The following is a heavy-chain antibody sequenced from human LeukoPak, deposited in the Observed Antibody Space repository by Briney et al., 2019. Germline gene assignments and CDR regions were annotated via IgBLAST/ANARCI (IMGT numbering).Heavy chain of an antibody. V-gene: IGHV3-11*05. Sequence: PGGSLRLSCAASGFTFSDYYMSWLRQAPGKGLEWVSFISSSSSYTNYADSVKGRFTISRDNAKNSLYLQVNSLRAEDTAVYYCARGSGDVIDYWGQGTLVTVSS. CDR2: ISSSSSYT. CDR3: ARGSGDVIDY. D-gene: IGHD4-17*01. J-gene: IGHJ4*02. CDR1: GFTFSDYY.